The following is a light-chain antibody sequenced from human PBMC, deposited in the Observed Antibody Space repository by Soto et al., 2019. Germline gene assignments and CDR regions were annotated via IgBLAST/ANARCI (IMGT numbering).Light chain of an antibody. CDR3: CSYAGRCTPEVG. V-gene: IGLV2-23*01. CDR1: YSDVGSYNL. Sequence: QSALTQPASVSGSPGQSITISCTGTYSDVGSYNLVSWYQQHPGKAPKLMIYEGSKRPSGVSNRFSGSKSGNTASLTISGLRAEDEADYYCCSYAGRCTPEVGFGGGTNLTVL. J-gene: IGLJ3*02. CDR2: EGS.